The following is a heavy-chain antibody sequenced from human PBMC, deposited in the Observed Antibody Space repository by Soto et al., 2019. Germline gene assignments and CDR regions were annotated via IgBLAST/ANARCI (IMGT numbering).Heavy chain of an antibody. J-gene: IGHJ6*02. CDR3: ARDGLYYYYGMDV. CDR1: GFTVSSNY. CDR2: IYSGGST. D-gene: IGHD3-22*01. V-gene: IGHV3-53*02. Sequence: EVQLVETGGGLIQPGGFLRLSCAASGFTVSSNYMSWVRQAPGKGLEWVSVIYSGGSTYYADSVKGRFTISRDNSKNTLYLQMNSLRAEDTAVYYCARDGLYYYYGMDVWGQGTTVTVSS.